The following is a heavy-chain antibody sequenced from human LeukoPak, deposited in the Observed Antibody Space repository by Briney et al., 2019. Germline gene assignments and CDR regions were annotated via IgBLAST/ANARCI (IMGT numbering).Heavy chain of an antibody. V-gene: IGHV4-39*07. D-gene: IGHD5-12*01. CDR1: GGSISSSSYY. J-gene: IGHJ4*02. CDR3: ARVYSGYDCGY. Sequence: PTETLSLTCTVSGGSISSSSYYWGWIRQPPGKGLEWIGSIYYSGSTYYNPSLKSRVTISVDTSKNQFSLKLSSVTAADTAVYYCARVYSGYDCGYWGQGTLVTVSS. CDR2: IYYSGST.